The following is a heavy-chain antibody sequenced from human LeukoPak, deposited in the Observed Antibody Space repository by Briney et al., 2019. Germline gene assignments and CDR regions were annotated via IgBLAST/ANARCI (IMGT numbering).Heavy chain of an antibody. V-gene: IGHV1-8*01. CDR1: GYTFTSYD. CDR2: MSPNSGNT. D-gene: IGHD7-27*01. J-gene: IGHJ4*02. CDR3: VRAPPNWGFNY. Sequence: ASVKVSCKASGYTFTSYDINWVRQATEQGLEWLGWMSPNSGNTGYAQKFQGRVTMTRNTSITTAYMELNSLRSEDTAVYYCVRAPPNWGFNYWGQGTLVTVSS.